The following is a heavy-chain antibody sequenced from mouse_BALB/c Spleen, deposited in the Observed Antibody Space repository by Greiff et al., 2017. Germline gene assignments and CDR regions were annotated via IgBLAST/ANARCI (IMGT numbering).Heavy chain of an antibody. CDR1: GFSLTSYG. CDR3: ASYYGNLYAMDY. J-gene: IGHJ4*01. V-gene: IGHV2-2*02. Sequence: QVQLQQSGPGLVQPSQSLSITCTVSGFSLTSYGVHWVRQSPGKGLEWLGVIWSGGNTDYNAAFISRLSISKDNSKSQVFFKMNSLQANDTAIYHCASYYGNLYAMDYWGQGTSVTVSS. D-gene: IGHD2-1*01. CDR2: IWSGGNT.